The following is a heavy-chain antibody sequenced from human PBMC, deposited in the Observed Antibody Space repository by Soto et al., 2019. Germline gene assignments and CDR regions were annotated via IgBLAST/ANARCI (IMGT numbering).Heavy chain of an antibody. CDR2: IYYSGST. V-gene: IGHV4-39*01. J-gene: IGHJ4*02. CDR1: GGSISSSSYY. Sequence: QLQLQESGPGLVKPSETLSLTCTVSGGSISSSSYYWGWIRQPPGKGLEWIGSIYYSGSTYYNPSLKSRVTLSVDTSKSQFSLKLSSVTAADTAVYYCARHTSCSGGSCYPEYSLDWGQVTLVTVSS. D-gene: IGHD2-15*01. CDR3: ARHTSCSGGSCYPEYSLD.